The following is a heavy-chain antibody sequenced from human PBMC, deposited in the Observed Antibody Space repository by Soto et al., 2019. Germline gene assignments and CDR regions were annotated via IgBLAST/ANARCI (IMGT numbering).Heavy chain of an antibody. V-gene: IGHV1-8*01. CDR3: ARTKDIVVVVAATAPGYYGMDV. J-gene: IGHJ6*02. D-gene: IGHD2-15*01. Sequence: ASVKVSCKASGYTFTSYDINWVRQATGQGLEWMGWMNPNSGNTGYAQKFQGRVTMTRNTSISTAYMELSSLRSEDSAVYYCARTKDIVVVVAATAPGYYGMDVWGQGTTVTVSS. CDR2: MNPNSGNT. CDR1: GYTFTSYD.